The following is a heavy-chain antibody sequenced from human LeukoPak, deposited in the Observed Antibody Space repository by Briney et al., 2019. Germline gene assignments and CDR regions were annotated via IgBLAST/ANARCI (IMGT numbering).Heavy chain of an antibody. D-gene: IGHD3-10*01. CDR3: ARVHYYGSGAPYYYMDV. V-gene: IGHV4-59*01. CDR1: GGSISSYY. CDR2: IYTSGST. J-gene: IGHJ6*03. Sequence: SETLSLTCTVSGGSISSYYWSWIRQPPGKGLEWIGYIYTSGSTNYNPSLKSRVTISVDTSKNQFSLKLSSVTAADTAVYYCARVHYYGSGAPYYYMDVWGKGTTVTVSS.